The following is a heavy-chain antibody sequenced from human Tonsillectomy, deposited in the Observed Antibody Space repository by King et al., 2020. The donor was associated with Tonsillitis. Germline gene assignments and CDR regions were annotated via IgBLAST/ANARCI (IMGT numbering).Heavy chain of an antibody. CDR3: ARERLQLCDY. CDR1: GFTFSTYA. D-gene: IGHD5-18*01. Sequence: HVQLVESGGGVVQPGRSLRLSCAASGFTFSTYAMHWVRQAPGKGLEWVAVISYDGNNLYHTDSVKCRFTISSDNSKNTLYLQMNSLRPEDTAVYYCARERLQLCDYWGQGTLVTVSS. CDR2: ISYDGNNL. J-gene: IGHJ4*02. V-gene: IGHV3-30-3*01.